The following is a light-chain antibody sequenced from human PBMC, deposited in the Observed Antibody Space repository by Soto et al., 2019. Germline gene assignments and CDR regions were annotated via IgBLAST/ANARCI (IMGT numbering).Light chain of an antibody. CDR1: QTVSTN. CDR2: GAS. CDR3: RQYTNWPQN. V-gene: IGKV3-15*01. Sequence: EIVMTQSQVTLSASPGERATLSCRASQTVSTNLAWYQQRPGQAPRLLIYGASTRVTGIPPRFSGSGSGTFFTLTISSLQSEDFGVYFCRQYTNWPQNFGQGTKREIK. J-gene: IGKJ2*01.